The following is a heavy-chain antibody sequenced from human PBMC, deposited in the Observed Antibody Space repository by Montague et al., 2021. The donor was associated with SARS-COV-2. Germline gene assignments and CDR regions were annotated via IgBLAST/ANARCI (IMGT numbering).Heavy chain of an antibody. Sequence: SLRLSCAASGFTFSSYAMSWVRQAPGKGLEWVSVIHNGGGNTYYGDSVKGRFTISRDNSKNTLYLQMNSLRAEDTAVYYCAKAYSSSWWNWFDPWGQGTLVTVSS. V-gene: IGHV3-23*03. CDR3: AKAYSSSWWNWFDP. J-gene: IGHJ5*02. CDR1: GFTFSSYA. D-gene: IGHD6-13*01. CDR2: IHNGGGNT.